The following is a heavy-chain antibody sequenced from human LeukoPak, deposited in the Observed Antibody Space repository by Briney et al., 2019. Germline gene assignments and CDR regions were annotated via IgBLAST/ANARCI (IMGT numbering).Heavy chain of an antibody. CDR2: INSDGSWT. D-gene: IGHD2/OR15-2a*01. V-gene: IGHV3-74*01. Sequence: HTGGSLRLSCAASGNYWMHWVRQVQGKGLVWVSHINSDGSWTSYADSVKGRFTISKDNAKNTVYLQMNSLRAEDTAVYYCVSFYETYWGRGTLVTVSS. CDR3: VSFYETY. CDR1: GNYW. J-gene: IGHJ4*02.